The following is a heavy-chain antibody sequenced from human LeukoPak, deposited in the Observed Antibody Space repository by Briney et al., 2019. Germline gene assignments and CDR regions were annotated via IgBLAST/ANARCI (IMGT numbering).Heavy chain of an antibody. CDR3: ARTRGCSNFYPWGDFDY. D-gene: IGHD2-21*01. CDR2: ISAYNGNT. V-gene: IGHV1-18*01. CDR1: GYTFTSYG. J-gene: IGHJ4*02. Sequence: ASVKVSCKASGYTFTSYGISWVRQAPGQGLEWMGWISAYNGNTNYAQKLQGRVTMTTDTSTSTAYMELRSLRSDDTAVYYCARTRGCSNFYPWGDFDYWGQGTLVTVSS.